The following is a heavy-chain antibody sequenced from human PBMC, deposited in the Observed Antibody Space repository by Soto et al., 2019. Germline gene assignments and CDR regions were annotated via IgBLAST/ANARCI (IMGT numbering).Heavy chain of an antibody. CDR2: ISYDGSNK. CDR3: ARVGGWYWDYFDY. Sequence: AGGSLRLSCAASGFTFSSYAMHWVRQAPGKGLEWVAVISYDGSNKYYADSVKGRFTISRDNSKNTLYLQMNSLRAEDTAVYYCARVGGWYWDYFDYWGQGTLVTVSS. V-gene: IGHV3-30-3*01. J-gene: IGHJ4*02. CDR1: GFTFSSYA. D-gene: IGHD6-19*01.